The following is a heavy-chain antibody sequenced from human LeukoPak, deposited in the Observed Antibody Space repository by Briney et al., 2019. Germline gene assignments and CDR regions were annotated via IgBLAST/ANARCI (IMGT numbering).Heavy chain of an antibody. CDR2: IYTSGST. CDR1: GGSISSYY. Sequence: SETLSLTCTVSGGSISSYYCSWIRQPAGNGLEWTGRIYTSGSTNYNPSLKSRVTMSVDTSKNQFSLKLSSVTAADTAVYYCARERAHCSSTSCYGWFDPWGQGTLVTVSS. J-gene: IGHJ5*02. CDR3: ARERAHCSSTSCYGWFDP. D-gene: IGHD2-2*01. V-gene: IGHV4-4*07.